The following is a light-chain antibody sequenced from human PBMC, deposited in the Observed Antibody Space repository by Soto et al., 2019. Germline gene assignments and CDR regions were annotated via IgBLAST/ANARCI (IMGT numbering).Light chain of an antibody. J-gene: IGKJ3*01. V-gene: IGKV1-12*01. CDR1: PGIRKC. Sequence: IQMSQCPSSVCGSXGDRVTIWRRPRPGIRKCLARYQQKPGRAPSVXXHAASSLQGGGPSRFSCSGYGTDFTRPISSLQPEDFATYFGQQANSLPVTFGPGTKVDIK. CDR2: AAS. CDR3: QQANSLPVT.